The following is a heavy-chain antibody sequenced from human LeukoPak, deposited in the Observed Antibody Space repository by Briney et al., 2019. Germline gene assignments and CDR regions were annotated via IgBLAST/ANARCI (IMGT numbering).Heavy chain of an antibody. D-gene: IGHD3-22*01. J-gene: IGHJ4*02. V-gene: IGHV3-53*01. CDR3: ARDYYDGSAYYSYYEY. CDR2: LYSNGNT. CDR1: GFTVSSKY. Sequence: GGSLRLSCAASGFTVSSKYMSWVRQAPGKGLEWVSTLYSNGNTYYADSEKGRFTISRDNSKNTLSLQMNSLRAEDTAVYYCARDYYDGSAYYSYYEYWGQGTLVTVSS.